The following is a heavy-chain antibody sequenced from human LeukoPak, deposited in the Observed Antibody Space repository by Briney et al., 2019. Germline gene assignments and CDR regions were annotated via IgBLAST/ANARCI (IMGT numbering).Heavy chain of an antibody. Sequence: ASVKVSCKASGYTFTGYYMHWVRQAPGQGLEWMGWIYPNSGGTNYAQKFQGRVTVTRDTSISTAYMQLSRLRSDDTAVYYCATGRGYSYGFDYWGQRTLVTVSS. V-gene: IGHV1-2*02. CDR2: IYPNSGGT. CDR1: GYTFTGYY. J-gene: IGHJ4*02. CDR3: ATGRGYSYGFDY. D-gene: IGHD5-18*01.